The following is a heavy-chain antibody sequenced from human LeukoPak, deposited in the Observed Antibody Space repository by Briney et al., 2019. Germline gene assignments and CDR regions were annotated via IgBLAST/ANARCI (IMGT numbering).Heavy chain of an antibody. V-gene: IGHV3-66*01. CDR3: AREIHYYDSSGYYSIFDY. J-gene: IGHJ4*02. Sequence: GGSLKIPCAASGFTVSSNYMSWVRQAPGKGLEWVSVIYSGGSTYYADSVKGRFTISRDNSKNTLYLQMNNQRDDEPAVYYCAREIHYYDSSGYYSIFDYWGQGTLVTVSS. CDR1: GFTVSSNY. D-gene: IGHD3-22*01. CDR2: IYSGGST.